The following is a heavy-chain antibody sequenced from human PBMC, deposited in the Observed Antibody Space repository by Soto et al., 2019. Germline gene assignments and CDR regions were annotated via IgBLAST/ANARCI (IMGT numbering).Heavy chain of an antibody. CDR3: ARRPAYYYYGMDV. CDR2: IYYSGST. CDR1: GGSVSSGSYY. V-gene: IGHV4-61*01. J-gene: IGHJ6*02. Sequence: SETLSLTCTVSGGSVSSGSYYWSWIRQPPGKGLEWIGYIYYSGSTNYNPSLKSRVTISVDTSKNQFSLKLSSVTAADTAVYYCARRPAYYYYGMDVWGQGTTVTVS.